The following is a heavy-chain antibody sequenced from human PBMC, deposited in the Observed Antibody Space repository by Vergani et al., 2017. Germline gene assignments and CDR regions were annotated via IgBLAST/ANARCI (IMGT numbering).Heavy chain of an antibody. J-gene: IGHJ6*02. V-gene: IGHV4-59*11. Sequence: QVQLQESGPGLVKSSETLSLTCSVSFDSIRNLYCNWIRQPPGKGLEWIGSIHYSENTNYNPSLKTRVTISVDTSKNQFSLTLTSVTAADTAVYYCARVSFEGGNLCYCYGMDVWGQGTTVTVSS. D-gene: IGHD4-23*01. CDR3: ARVSFEGGNLCYCYGMDV. CDR2: IHYSENT. CDR1: FDSIRNLY.